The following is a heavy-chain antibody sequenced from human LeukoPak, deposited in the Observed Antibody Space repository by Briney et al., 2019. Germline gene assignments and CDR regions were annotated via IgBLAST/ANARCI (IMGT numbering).Heavy chain of an antibody. CDR2: IWYDGSNK. CDR1: GFTLSSYG. D-gene: IGHD1-1*01. Sequence: PGRSLRLSCAASGFTLSSYGMHWVRQAPGKGLEWVAVIWYDGSNKYYADSVKGRFTISRDNSKNTLYLQMNSLRAEDTAVYYCARELSGTSFDYWGQGTLVTVSS. V-gene: IGHV3-33*08. J-gene: IGHJ4*02. CDR3: ARELSGTSFDY.